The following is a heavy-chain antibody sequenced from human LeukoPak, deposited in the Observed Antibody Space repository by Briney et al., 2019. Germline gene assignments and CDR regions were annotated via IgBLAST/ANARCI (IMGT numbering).Heavy chain of an antibody. D-gene: IGHD4-17*01. V-gene: IGHV3-7*01. Sequence: GGSLRLSCEASVFTFSGYWMSWVRQAPGKGLECVANINEDESQKYYVDSVKGRFTISRDNAKNSLFLEMNSLTADDTAVYYCVRPSTVTIYWGQGTPVTVSS. CDR2: INEDESQK. J-gene: IGHJ4*02. CDR1: VFTFSGYW. CDR3: VRPSTVTIY.